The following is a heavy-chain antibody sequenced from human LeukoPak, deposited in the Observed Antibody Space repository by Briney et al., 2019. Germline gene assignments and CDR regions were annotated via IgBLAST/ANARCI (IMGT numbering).Heavy chain of an antibody. CDR3: ARGTTGYGDYVGRAFDI. CDR2: INHSGST. Sequence: SETLSLTCAVYGGSFSGYYWSWIRQPPGKGLEWIGEINHSGSTNYNPSLKSRVTISVDTSKSQFSLKLSSVTAADTAVYYCARGTTGYGDYVGRAFDIWGQGTMVTVSS. V-gene: IGHV4-34*01. J-gene: IGHJ3*02. D-gene: IGHD4-17*01. CDR1: GGSFSGYY.